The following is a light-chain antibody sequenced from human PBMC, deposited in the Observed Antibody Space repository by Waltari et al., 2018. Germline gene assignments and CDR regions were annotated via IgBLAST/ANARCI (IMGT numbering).Light chain of an antibody. CDR2: GAS. CDR1: KDISNW. Sequence: DIQMTQSPSSVSASVGDRVTITCRASKDISNWLTWYQQKPGKDPNLLIYGASTLQSGVPSRFSDSGSGTDFTLTISSLQPEDFGTYYCQQAHTFPISFGQGTRLEIK. V-gene: IGKV1-12*01. J-gene: IGKJ5*01. CDR3: QQAHTFPIS.